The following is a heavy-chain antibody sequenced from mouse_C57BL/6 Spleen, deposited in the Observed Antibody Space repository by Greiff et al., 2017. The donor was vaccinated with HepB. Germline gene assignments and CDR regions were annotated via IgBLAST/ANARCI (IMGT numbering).Heavy chain of an antibody. CDR1: GYTFTDYY. CDR2: INPNNGGT. D-gene: IGHD1-1*01. J-gene: IGHJ1*03. V-gene: IGHV1-26*01. Sequence: EVQLQQSGPALVKPGASVKISCKASGYTFTDYYMNWVKQSHGKSLEWIGDINPNNGGTSYNQKFKGKATLTVDKSSSTAYMELRSLTSEDAAVYYCARSGYGSSYGYFDVWVTGTTVTVSS. CDR3: ARSGYGSSYGYFDV.